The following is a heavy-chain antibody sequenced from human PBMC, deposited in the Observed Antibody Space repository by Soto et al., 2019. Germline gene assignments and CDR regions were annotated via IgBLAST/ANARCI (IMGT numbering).Heavy chain of an antibody. CDR2: IDPSDSYT. CDR3: ARAYCSGGSCYYYYGMDV. J-gene: IGHJ6*02. CDR1: GYSFTSYW. V-gene: IGHV5-10-1*01. D-gene: IGHD2-15*01. Sequence: PGESLKISCKGSGYSFTSYWISWVRQMPGKGLEWMGRIDPSDSYTNYSPSFQGHVTISADKSISTAYLQWSSLKASDTAMYYCARAYCSGGSCYYYYGMDVWGQGTRVTVSS.